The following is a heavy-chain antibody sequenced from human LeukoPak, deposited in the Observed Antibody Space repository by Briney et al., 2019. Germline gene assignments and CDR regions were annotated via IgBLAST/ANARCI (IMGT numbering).Heavy chain of an antibody. Sequence: PGGSLRLSCAASGFTFSSYGMHWVRQAPGKGLEWVAVIWYDGSNKYYADSVKGRFTISRDNSKNTPYLQMNSLRAEDTAVYYCARVEGPYYYDSSGYNMDVWGQGTTVTVSS. J-gene: IGHJ6*02. V-gene: IGHV3-33*01. CDR2: IWYDGSNK. D-gene: IGHD3-22*01. CDR1: GFTFSSYG. CDR3: ARVEGPYYYDSSGYNMDV.